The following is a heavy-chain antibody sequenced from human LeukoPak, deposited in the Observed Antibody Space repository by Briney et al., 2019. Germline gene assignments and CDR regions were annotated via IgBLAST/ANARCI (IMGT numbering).Heavy chain of an antibody. CDR1: GYTFTSYG. Sequence: GASVKVSCKASGYTFTSYGISWVRQAPGQGLEWMGWISAYNGNTNYAQKLQGRVTITTDESTSTAYMELSSLRSEDTAVYYCARDWFLYGGNPKWEAERDWYFDLWGRGTLVTVSS. CDR2: ISAYNGNT. J-gene: IGHJ2*01. D-gene: IGHD4-23*01. CDR3: ARDWFLYGGNPKWEAERDWYFDL. V-gene: IGHV1-18*01.